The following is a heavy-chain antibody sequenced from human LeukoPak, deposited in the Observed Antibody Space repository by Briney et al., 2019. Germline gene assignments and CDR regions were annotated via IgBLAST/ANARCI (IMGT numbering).Heavy chain of an antibody. CDR3: AREAINWNYRDY. CDR1: GGSISSGDYY. Sequence: PSVTLSLTCTVSGGSISSGDYYWSWIRQPPGKGLEWIGCIYYSGSTYYNPSLKSRVTISVDTSKNQFSLKLSSVTAADTAVYYCAREAINWNYRDYWGQGTLVTVSS. V-gene: IGHV4-30-4*08. D-gene: IGHD1-1*01. CDR2: IYYSGST. J-gene: IGHJ4*02.